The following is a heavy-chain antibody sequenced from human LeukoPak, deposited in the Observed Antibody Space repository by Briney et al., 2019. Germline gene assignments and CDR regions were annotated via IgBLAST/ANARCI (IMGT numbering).Heavy chain of an antibody. CDR1: GYTFTSYY. Sequence: ASVKVSCKASGYTFTSYYMHWVRQAPGQGLEWMGIINPSGGSTSYAQKFQGRVTMTRDTSISTAYMELSRLRSDDTAVYYCARGGSSINFDYWGQGTLVTVSS. J-gene: IGHJ4*02. D-gene: IGHD1-26*01. CDR2: INPSGGST. V-gene: IGHV1-46*01. CDR3: ARGGSSINFDY.